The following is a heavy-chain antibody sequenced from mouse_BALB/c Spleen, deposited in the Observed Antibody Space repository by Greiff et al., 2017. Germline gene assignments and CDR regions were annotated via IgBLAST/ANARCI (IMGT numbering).Heavy chain of an antibody. Sequence: QVQLQQPGAELVRPGASVKLSCKASGYTFTSYWMHWVKQRPGQGLEWIGAIDTSDSYTSYNQKFKGKATLTVDESSSTAYMQLSSLTSEDSAVYYCASLGEYWGQGTTLTVSS. V-gene: IGHV1-69*02. CDR2: IDTSDSYT. CDR3: ASLGEY. CDR1: GYTFTSYW. J-gene: IGHJ2*01. D-gene: IGHD4-1*01.